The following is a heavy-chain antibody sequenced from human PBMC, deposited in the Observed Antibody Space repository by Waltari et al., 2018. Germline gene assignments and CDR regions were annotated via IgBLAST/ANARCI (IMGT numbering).Heavy chain of an antibody. J-gene: IGHJ4*02. V-gene: IGHV4-4*03. CDR1: GGSISSRNW. Sequence: QVQLQESGPGLVKPPGTLSLTCAVSGGSISSRNWRRCVRQPPGQGLEWNGEIYHSGSTNYNPSLNSRVTISVDKSKNQFSLKLSSVTAADTAVYYCARLPGSSSWSGADYWVQGTLVTVSS. D-gene: IGHD6-13*01. CDR2: IYHSGST. CDR3: ARLPGSSSWSGADY.